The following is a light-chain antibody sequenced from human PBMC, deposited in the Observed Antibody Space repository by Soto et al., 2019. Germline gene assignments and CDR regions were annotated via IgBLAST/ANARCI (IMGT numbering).Light chain of an antibody. Sequence: DIQMTQSPSTLSASVGDRVTITCRASQSISNWLAWYQQKPGRAPKLLIYKASSLESGVPSRFSGSGFGTEFTLTISSLQPDDFATYYCQQYYSYSVTFGGGTKVEIK. CDR3: QQYYSYSVT. CDR1: QSISNW. J-gene: IGKJ4*01. CDR2: KAS. V-gene: IGKV1-5*03.